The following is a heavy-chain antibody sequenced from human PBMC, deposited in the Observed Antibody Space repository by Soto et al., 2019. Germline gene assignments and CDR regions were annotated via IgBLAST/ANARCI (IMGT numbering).Heavy chain of an antibody. V-gene: IGHV3-30*18. Sequence: GGSLRLSCAASGFTFSSYGMHWVRQAPGKGLEWVAVISYDGSNKYYADSVKGRFTISRDNSKNTLYLQMNSLRAEDTAVYYCAKPDGSGSYYTVNWFYPWGQGTLVTVS. CDR1: GFTFSSYG. D-gene: IGHD3-10*01. J-gene: IGHJ5*02. CDR3: AKPDGSGSYYTVNWFYP. CDR2: ISYDGSNK.